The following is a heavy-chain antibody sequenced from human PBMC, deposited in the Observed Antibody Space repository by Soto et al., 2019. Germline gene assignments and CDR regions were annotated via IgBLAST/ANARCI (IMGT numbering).Heavy chain of an antibody. CDR3: VKDGSSGWPYYYGMDV. CDR2: ISYDGRNK. D-gene: IGHD6-19*01. V-gene: IGHV3-30*18. J-gene: IGHJ6*02. CDR1: GFTFSSYG. Sequence: QVQLVESGGGVVQPGRSLRLSCAASGFTFSSYGMHWVRQAPGKGLEWVAVISYDGRNKYYADSVKGRFTISRDNPKNTLYLQMSCLRAEDTAVYYCVKDGSSGWPYYYGMDVWGQGTTVTVSS.